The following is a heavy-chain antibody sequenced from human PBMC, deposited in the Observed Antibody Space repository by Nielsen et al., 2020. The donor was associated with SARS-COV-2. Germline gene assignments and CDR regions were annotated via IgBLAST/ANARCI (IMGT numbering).Heavy chain of an antibody. D-gene: IGHD6-6*01. CDR1: GFTFSSYA. CDR3: ARAPRRARPGLLDY. CDR2: ISYDGSNK. J-gene: IGHJ4*02. Sequence: GGSLRLSCAASGFTFSSYAMHWVRQAPGKGLEWVAVISYDGSNKYYADSVKGRFTISRDNSKNTLYLQMNSLRAEDTAVYYCARAPRRARPGLLDYWGQGTLVTVSS. V-gene: IGHV3-30*04.